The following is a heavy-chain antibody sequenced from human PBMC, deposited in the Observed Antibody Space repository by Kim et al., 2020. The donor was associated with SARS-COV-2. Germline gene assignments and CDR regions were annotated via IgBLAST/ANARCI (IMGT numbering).Heavy chain of an antibody. V-gene: IGHV3-23*01. Sequence: ISASGVRTPSADSVKGRFTISRDNSKSTLFLQMNSLRAEDTAVYYCEASDYWGQGSLVTVSS. J-gene: IGHJ4*02. CDR3: EASDY. CDR2: ISASGVRT.